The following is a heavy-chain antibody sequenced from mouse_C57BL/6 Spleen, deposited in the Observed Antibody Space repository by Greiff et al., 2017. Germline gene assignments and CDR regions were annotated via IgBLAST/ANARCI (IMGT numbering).Heavy chain of an antibody. J-gene: IGHJ2*01. V-gene: IGHV1-81*01. D-gene: IGHD2-5*01. CDR1: GYTFTSYG. CDR2: IYPRSGNT. CDR3: ARGGDSDYYEGYYIDS. Sequence: VQLQQSGAELARPGASVKLSCKASGYTFTSYGISWVKQRTGQGLEWIGEIYPRSGNTYYNEKFKGKATLTADKSSSTAYMELRSLTSEDSAVYICARGGDSDYYEGYYIDSRGQGTTLTVSS.